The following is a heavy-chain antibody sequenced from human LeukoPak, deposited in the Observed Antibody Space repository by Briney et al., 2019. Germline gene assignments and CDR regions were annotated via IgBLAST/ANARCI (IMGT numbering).Heavy chain of an antibody. CDR2: IYYSGST. J-gene: IGHJ4*02. D-gene: IGHD3-3*01. Sequence: SETLSLTCAVYGGSFSGYYWSWIRQPPGKGLEWIGYIYYSGSTNYNPSLKSRVTISVDTSKNQFSLKLSSVTAADTAVYYCARQVYDFWSGPSALYLDYWGQGTLVTVSS. V-gene: IGHV4-59*01. CDR1: GGSFSGYY. CDR3: ARQVYDFWSGPSALYLDY.